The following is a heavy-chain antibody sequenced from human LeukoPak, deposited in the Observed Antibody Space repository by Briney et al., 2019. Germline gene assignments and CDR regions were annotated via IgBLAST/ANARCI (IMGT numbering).Heavy chain of an antibody. J-gene: IGHJ1*01. CDR2: ISGSGGST. V-gene: IGHV3-23*01. Sequence: GGSLRLSCAASGFTFSSYAMSWVRQAPGKGLEWVSAISGSGGSTYYADSVKGRFTISRDNSKNTLYLQMNSLSAEDTAVYYCARAFSGWYPGYFQHWGQGTLVTVSS. CDR3: ARAFSGWYPGYFQH. CDR1: GFTFSSYA. D-gene: IGHD6-19*01.